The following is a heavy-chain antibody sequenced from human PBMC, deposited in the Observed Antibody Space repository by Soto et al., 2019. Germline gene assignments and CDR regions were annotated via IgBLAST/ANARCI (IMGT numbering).Heavy chain of an antibody. CDR2: IYPGDSDT. CDR3: ARCYDAQLRAPFDI. V-gene: IGHV5-51*01. J-gene: IGHJ3*02. CDR1: GYSFTSYW. Sequence: GESLKISCKGSGYSFTSYWIGWVRQMPGKGLEWMGIIYPGDSDTGYSPSFQGQVTISADKSISTAYRQWSGLKALDTAMYYCARCYDAQLRAPFDIWDQGTMVTVSS. D-gene: IGHD2-2*01.